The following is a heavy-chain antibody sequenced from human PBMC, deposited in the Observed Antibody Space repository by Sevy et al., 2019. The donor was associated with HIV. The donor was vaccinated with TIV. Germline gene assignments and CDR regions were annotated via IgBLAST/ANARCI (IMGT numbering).Heavy chain of an antibody. CDR1: GFTFSSYG. Sequence: GGSLRLSCAASGFTFSSYGMHWVRQAPGKGLEWVAVISYDGSNKYYADSVKGRFTISRDNSKNTLYLQMNSLGAEDTAVYYCATMIVVVSQIEGDAFDIWGQGTMVTVSS. D-gene: IGHD3-22*01. V-gene: IGHV3-30*03. CDR2: ISYDGSNK. CDR3: ATMIVVVSQIEGDAFDI. J-gene: IGHJ3*02.